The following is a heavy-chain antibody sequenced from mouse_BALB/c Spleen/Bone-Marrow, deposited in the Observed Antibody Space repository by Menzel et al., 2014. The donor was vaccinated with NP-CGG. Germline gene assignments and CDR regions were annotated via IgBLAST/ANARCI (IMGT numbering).Heavy chain of an antibody. Sequence: EVKLMESGPEVVKPGASVKISCKTSGYTFTEYTMHWVKQSHGKSLEWIGGINPNNGGTTYNQKFKGKATLTVDKSSSTAYMELRSLTSEDSAVYYCARSYGYERSWFAYWGQGTLVTVS. CDR2: INPNNGGT. D-gene: IGHD2-2*01. V-gene: IGHV1-18*01. CDR3: ARSYGYERSWFAY. CDR1: GYTFTEYT. J-gene: IGHJ3*01.